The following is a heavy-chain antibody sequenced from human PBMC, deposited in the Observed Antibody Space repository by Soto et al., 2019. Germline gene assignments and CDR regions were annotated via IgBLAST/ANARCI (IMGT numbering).Heavy chain of an antibody. D-gene: IGHD6-19*01. V-gene: IGHV3-53*01. CDR1: GFTVSSNY. Sequence: GGSLRLSCAASGFTVSSNYMSWVRQAPGKGLEWVSVIYSGGSTYYADSVKGRLTISGDNSKNTLYLQMNSRRAEDTAVYYCARCSSGYRSGWAQDYYGMDVWGQGTTVTVSS. CDR2: IYSGGST. J-gene: IGHJ6*02. CDR3: ARCSSGYRSGWAQDYYGMDV.